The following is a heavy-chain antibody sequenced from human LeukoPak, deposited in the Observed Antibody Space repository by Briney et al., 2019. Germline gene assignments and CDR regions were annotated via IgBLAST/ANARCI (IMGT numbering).Heavy chain of an antibody. D-gene: IGHD3-9*01. V-gene: IGHV1-2*02. CDR3: VRVGHYDILTGYSSPYYFDY. CDR2: INPNSGGT. CDR1: GYTFTGYY. J-gene: IGHJ4*02. Sequence: ASVKVSCKASGYTFTGYYMHWVRQAPGQGLEWMGWINPNSGGTNYAQKFQGRVTMTRDTSISTAYMELSRLRSDDTAVYYCVRVGHYDILTGYSSPYYFDYWGQGTLVTVSS.